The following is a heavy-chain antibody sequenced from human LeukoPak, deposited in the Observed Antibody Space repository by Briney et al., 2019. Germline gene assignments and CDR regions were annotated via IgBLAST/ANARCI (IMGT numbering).Heavy chain of an antibody. V-gene: IGHV3-11*01. J-gene: IGHJ4*02. CDR3: ARDASSGSTHFDY. CDR2: ISSSGSTI. Sequence: LSLTCTVSGGSISSSSYYWGWIRQAPGKGLEWVSYISSSGSTIYYADSVKGRFTISRDNAKNSLYLQMNSLRAEDTAVYYCARDASSGSTHFDYWGQGTLVTVSS. D-gene: IGHD6-19*01. CDR1: GGSISSSSYY.